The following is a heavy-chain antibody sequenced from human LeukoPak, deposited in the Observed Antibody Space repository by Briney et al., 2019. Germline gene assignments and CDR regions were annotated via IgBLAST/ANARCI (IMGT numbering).Heavy chain of an antibody. D-gene: IGHD3-22*01. V-gene: IGHV3-21*01. CDR1: GFTFTGYP. J-gene: IGHJ4*02. CDR3: ARDSRASYYDSSGCLDY. Sequence: KAGGSLRLSCVASGFTFTGYPMTWVRQAPGKGLEWVASISSSSTYIYYADSVKGRFTISRDTAKNSLYLQMNSLRADDTDVYNCARDSRASYYDSSGCLDYWGQGTLVTVSS. CDR2: ISSSSTYI.